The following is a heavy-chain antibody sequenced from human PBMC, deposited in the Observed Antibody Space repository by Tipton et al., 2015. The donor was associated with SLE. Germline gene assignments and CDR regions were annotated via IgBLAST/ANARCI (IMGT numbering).Heavy chain of an antibody. J-gene: IGHJ4*02. CDR1: GGSISSSSYY. CDR3: ASLREQQLVFDY. CDR2: IYYSGST. D-gene: IGHD6-13*01. V-gene: IGHV4-39*01. Sequence: TLSLTCTVSGGSISSSSYYWGWIRQPPGKGLEWIGSIYYSGSTYYNPSLKSRVTISVDTSKNQFSLKLSSVTAADTAVYYCASLREQQLVFDYWGQGTLVTVSS.